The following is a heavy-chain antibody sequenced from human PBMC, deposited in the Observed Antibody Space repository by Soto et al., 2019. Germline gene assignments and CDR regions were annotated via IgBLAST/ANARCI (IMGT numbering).Heavy chain of an antibody. CDR2: ISYDGSNK. CDR3: ARAETSFITMVRGVIMGDGYYFDY. Sequence: QVQLVESGGGVVQPGRSLRLSCAASGFTFSSYAMHWVRQAPGKGLEWVAVISYDGSNKYYADSVKGRFTISRDNSKNTLYLQMNSLRAEDTAVYYCARAETSFITMVRGVIMGDGYYFDYWGQGTLVTVSS. J-gene: IGHJ4*02. V-gene: IGHV3-30-3*01. CDR1: GFTFSSYA. D-gene: IGHD3-10*01.